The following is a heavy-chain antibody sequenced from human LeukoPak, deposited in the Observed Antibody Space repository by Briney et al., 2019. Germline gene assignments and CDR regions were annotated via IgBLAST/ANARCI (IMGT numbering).Heavy chain of an antibody. V-gene: IGHV4-30-4*01. D-gene: IGHD2-8*01. Sequence: SETLSLTCTVSGGSIGSGDYYWSWIRQPPGKGLEWIGYIYYSGSTYYNPSLKSRVTISVDTSKNQFSLKLSSVTAADTAVYYCARARASPCTNGVCYTRYYFDYWGQGTLVTVSS. CDR1: GGSIGSGDYY. CDR2: IYYSGST. J-gene: IGHJ4*02. CDR3: ARARASPCTNGVCYTRYYFDY.